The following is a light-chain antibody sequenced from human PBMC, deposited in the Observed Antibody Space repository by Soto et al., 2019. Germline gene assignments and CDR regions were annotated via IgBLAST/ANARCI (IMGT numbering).Light chain of an antibody. J-gene: IGLJ3*02. CDR3: TSYVGSNIWV. CDR2: EVS. V-gene: IGLV2-8*01. Sequence: QSALTQPPSASGSPGQSVTISCTGTSSDVGAYKYVSWYQQYPGKAPKLMIYEVSKRPSGVPDRFSGSKSGNTASLTVSVLQAEDEADYYCTSYVGSNIWVFGGGTKVTVL. CDR1: SSDVGAYKY.